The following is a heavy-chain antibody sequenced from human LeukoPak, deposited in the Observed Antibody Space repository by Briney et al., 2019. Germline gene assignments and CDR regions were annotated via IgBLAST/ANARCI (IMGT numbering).Heavy chain of an antibody. CDR3: ARASFNVVFGNWFDP. Sequence: SETLSLTCVVSGYSISSTYYWGWIRQAPGKGLEWIGNVYYSGSTFYNPSLKSRVTISVDTSKNQFSLKPRSVTAADTAIYYCARASFNVVFGNWFDPWGQGTLVTVSS. D-gene: IGHD2-8*01. CDR1: GYSISSTYY. J-gene: IGHJ5*02. V-gene: IGHV4-38-2*01. CDR2: VYYSGST.